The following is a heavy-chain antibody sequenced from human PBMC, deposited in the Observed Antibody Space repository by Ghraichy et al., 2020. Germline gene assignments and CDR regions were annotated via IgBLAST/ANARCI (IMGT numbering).Heavy chain of an antibody. CDR3: AKDLRDYDILTGPRGAYYAFDI. CDR2: ISGSGGST. Sequence: GESLNISCAASGFTFSSYAMSWVRQAPGKGLEWVSAISGSGGSTYYADSVKGRFTISRDNSKNTLYLQMNSLRAEDTAVYYCAKDLRDYDILTGPRGAYYAFDIWGQGTMVTVSS. D-gene: IGHD3-9*01. J-gene: IGHJ3*02. V-gene: IGHV3-23*01. CDR1: GFTFSSYA.